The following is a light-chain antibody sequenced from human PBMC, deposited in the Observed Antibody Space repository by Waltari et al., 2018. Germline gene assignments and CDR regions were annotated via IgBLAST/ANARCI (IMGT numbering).Light chain of an antibody. J-gene: IGLJ7*01. V-gene: IGLV2-11*01. Sequence: QSALTQPRSVSGSPGQSVTISCSGTSSDVGNYHFVSWSQQHPGNAPKLLIYDVVKRPSGVPDRFSGSKSGNTASLTISGLQTEDEADYYCCSYAGSYTFVFGGGTQLTIL. CDR2: DVV. CDR3: CSYAGSYTFV. CDR1: SSDVGNYHF.